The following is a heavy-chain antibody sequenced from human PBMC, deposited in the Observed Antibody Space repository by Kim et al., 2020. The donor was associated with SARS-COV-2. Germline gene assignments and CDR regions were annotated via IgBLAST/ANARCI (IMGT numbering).Heavy chain of an antibody. CDR3: ARDPAFMVTRYYFAY. J-gene: IGHJ4*01. Sequence: GGSLRLSCAASGFTFSSYGMHWVRQAPGKGLEWVAVIWYDGSNRYYADSVKGRFTISRDNSKNTLYLQMNSLRVEDTALYYCARDPAFMVTRYYFAYWG. CDR2: IWYDGSNR. V-gene: IGHV3-33*01. D-gene: IGHD1-20*01. CDR1: GFTFSSYG.